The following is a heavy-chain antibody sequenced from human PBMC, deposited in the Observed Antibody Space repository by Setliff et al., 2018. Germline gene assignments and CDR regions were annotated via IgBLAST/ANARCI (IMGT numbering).Heavy chain of an antibody. D-gene: IGHD1-7*01. Sequence: ASVKVSCKAPGYTFTSYYMHWVRQAPGKGLEWMGKINPNGGSATYAQKFQGRVTVTRDKSTSTVYMELSSLRSDETAMYYCARDSSMGGTTDFDFWGQGTLVTVSS. CDR1: GYTFTSYY. V-gene: IGHV1-46*01. CDR3: ARDSSMGGTTDFDF. J-gene: IGHJ4*02. CDR2: INPNGGSA.